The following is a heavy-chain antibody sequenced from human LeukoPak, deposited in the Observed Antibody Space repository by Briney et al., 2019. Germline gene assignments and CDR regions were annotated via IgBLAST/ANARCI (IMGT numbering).Heavy chain of an antibody. D-gene: IGHD2-2*01. J-gene: IGHJ6*02. Sequence: SETLSLTCSVSGGSISSSRYYWGWIRQPPGKGLEWIGYIYYSGSTNYNPSLKSRVTISVDTSKNQFSLKLSSVTAADTAVYYCARDGPYCSSTSCSFYGMDVWGQGTTVTVSS. CDR3: ARDGPYCSSTSCSFYGMDV. CDR2: IYYSGST. V-gene: IGHV4-61*01. CDR1: GGSISSSRYY.